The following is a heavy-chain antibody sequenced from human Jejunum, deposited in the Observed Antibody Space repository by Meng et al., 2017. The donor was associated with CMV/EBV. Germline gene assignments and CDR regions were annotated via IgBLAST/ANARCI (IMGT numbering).Heavy chain of an antibody. V-gene: IGHV1-18*01. CDR3: ARRIAAIGPLYYFDS. J-gene: IGHJ4*02. Sequence: GYSFTNNGIGWVRQAPGQGLEWKGWISTYDGKTDYAQNLQGRVTMTMDTSMNTANMELGSLTSDDTAVYFCARRIAAIGPLYYFDSWGQGTLVTVSS. CDR1: GYSFTNNG. D-gene: IGHD6-13*01. CDR2: ISTYDGKT.